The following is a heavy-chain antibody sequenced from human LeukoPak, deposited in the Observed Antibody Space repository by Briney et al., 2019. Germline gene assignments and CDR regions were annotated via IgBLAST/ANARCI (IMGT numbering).Heavy chain of an antibody. CDR1: GGTFSSYA. CDR3: ARDFSQLNHYYGSGFDP. Sequence: SVKVSCKASGGTFSSYAISWVRQAPGQGLEWMGGIIPIFGTANYAQKFQGRVTITADESTSTAYMELSSLRSEDTAVYYCARDFSQLNHYYGSGFDPWGQGTLVTVSS. J-gene: IGHJ5*02. CDR2: IIPIFGTA. V-gene: IGHV1-69*13. D-gene: IGHD3-10*01.